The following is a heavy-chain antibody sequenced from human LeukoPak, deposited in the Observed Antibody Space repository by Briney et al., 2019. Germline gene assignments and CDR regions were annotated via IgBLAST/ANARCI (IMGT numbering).Heavy chain of an antibody. CDR3: AKVAGATVSAPFDY. J-gene: IGHJ4*02. CDR1: GFTFSSYA. Sequence: SGGSLRLSCAASGFTFSSYAMSWVRQAPGKGLEWVSTISGSGGSTYYADSVKGRFTISRDNSKSTLYLQVNSLRAEDTAVYYCAKVAGATVSAPFDYWGQGILVTVSS. CDR2: ISGSGGST. D-gene: IGHD4-17*01. V-gene: IGHV3-23*01.